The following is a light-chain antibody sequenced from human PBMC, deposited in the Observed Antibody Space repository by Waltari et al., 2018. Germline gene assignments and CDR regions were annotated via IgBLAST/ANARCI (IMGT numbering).Light chain of an antibody. J-gene: IGKJ3*01. CDR2: DAS. Sequence: EIVLTQSPATLSLSPGERATLSCRASQSVTSYLAWYQQKPGQAPRLLIYDASNRATGIPARFSGSGSGKDFTLTLSTLEPEDFAVYYCQQRSNWVFTFGPGTKVDIK. CDR1: QSVTSY. V-gene: IGKV3-11*01. CDR3: QQRSNWVFT.